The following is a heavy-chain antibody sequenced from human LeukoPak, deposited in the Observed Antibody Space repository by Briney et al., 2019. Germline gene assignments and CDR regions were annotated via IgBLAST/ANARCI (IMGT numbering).Heavy chain of an antibody. V-gene: IGHV3-30*02. D-gene: IGHD6-13*01. Sequence: PGGSLRLSCAASGFTFSSYAMSWVRQAPGKGLEWVSFIRYDGSNKYYADSVKGRFTISRDNSKNTLYLQMNSLRAEDTAVYYCAKQRSSSNQLFDYWGQGTLVTVSS. CDR2: IRYDGSNK. CDR3: AKQRSSSNQLFDY. CDR1: GFTFSSYA. J-gene: IGHJ4*02.